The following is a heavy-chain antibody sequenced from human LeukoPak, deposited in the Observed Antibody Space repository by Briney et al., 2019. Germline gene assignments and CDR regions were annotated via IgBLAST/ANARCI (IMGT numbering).Heavy chain of an antibody. CDR1: GYSFTSYW. J-gene: IGHJ3*02. V-gene: IGHV5-51*01. D-gene: IGHD6-13*01. CDR2: IYPGDSDT. CDR3: ARHRGIAAAGTRGAFDI. Sequence: GESLKISCKGSGYSFTSYWIGWVRKTPGKGLEWMGIIYPGDSDTRYSPSFQGQVTISADKSISTAYLQWSSLKASDTAMYYCARHRGIAAAGTRGAFDIWGQGTMVTVSS.